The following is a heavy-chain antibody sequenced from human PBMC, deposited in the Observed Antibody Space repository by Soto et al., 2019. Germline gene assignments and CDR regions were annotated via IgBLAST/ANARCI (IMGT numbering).Heavy chain of an antibody. CDR3: ARTRTEAASVSLDYYYSSMYV. CDR2: ISAYNGNT. V-gene: IGHV1-18*04. Sequence: VPSVKVSCKASGYTFTSYGISWVRQAPGQGLEWMGWISAYNGNTNYAQKLQGRVTMTTDTSTSTAYMELRSLRSDDTAVYYCARTRTEAASVSLDYYYSSMYVWGQVSTVPFSS. J-gene: IGHJ6*02. CDR1: GYTFTSYG. D-gene: IGHD6-13*01.